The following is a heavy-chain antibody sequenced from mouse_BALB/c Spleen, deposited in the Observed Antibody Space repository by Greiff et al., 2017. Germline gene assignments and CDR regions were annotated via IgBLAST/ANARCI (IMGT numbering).Heavy chain of an antibody. V-gene: IGHV14-4*02. CDR3: NGYYGSSPMDY. CDR2: IDPENGDT. Sequence: VHVKQSGAELVRSGASVKLSCTASGFNIKDYYMHWVKQRPEQGLEWIGWIDPENGDTEYAPKFQGKATMTADTSSNTAYLQLSSLTSEDTAVYYCNGYYGSSPMDYWGQGTSVTVSS. D-gene: IGHD1-1*01. CDR1: GFNIKDYY. J-gene: IGHJ4*01.